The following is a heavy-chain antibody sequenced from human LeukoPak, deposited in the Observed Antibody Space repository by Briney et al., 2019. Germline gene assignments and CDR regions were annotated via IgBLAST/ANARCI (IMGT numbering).Heavy chain of an antibody. CDR2: IWYDGSNK. D-gene: IGHD5-18*01. Sequence: PGGSLRLSCAASGFTFSSYSMNWVRQAPGKGLEWVAVIWYDGSNKYYADSVKGRFTISRDNSKNTLYLQMNSLRAEDTAVYYCARDGMSYGHGSSDYWGQGTLVTVSS. CDR3: ARDGMSYGHGSSDY. J-gene: IGHJ4*02. CDR1: GFTFSSYS. V-gene: IGHV3-33*08.